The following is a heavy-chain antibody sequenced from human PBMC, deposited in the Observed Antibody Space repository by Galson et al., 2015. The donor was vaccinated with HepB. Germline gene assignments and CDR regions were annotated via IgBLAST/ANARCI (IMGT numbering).Heavy chain of an antibody. D-gene: IGHD5-18*01. J-gene: IGHJ4*02. CDR3: ARQQVALRGYSYGPKYNFDY. V-gene: IGHV5-51*01. Sequence: QSGAEVKKPGESLKISCKGSGYSFTSYWIGWVRQMPGKGLEWMGIIYPGDSDTRYSPSFQGQVTISADKSISTAYLQWSSLKASDTAMYYCARQQVALRGYSYGPKYNFDYWGQGTLVTVSS. CDR2: IYPGDSDT. CDR1: GYSFTSYW.